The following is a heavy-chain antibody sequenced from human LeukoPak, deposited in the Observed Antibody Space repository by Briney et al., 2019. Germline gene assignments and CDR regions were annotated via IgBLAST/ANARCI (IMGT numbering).Heavy chain of an antibody. V-gene: IGHV4-34*01. D-gene: IGHD1-14*01. CDR2: INHSGST. CDR1: GGPFSGYY. CDR3: ARSAVFFVVGSYYYYMDV. Sequence: SETLSLTCAVYGGPFSGYYWSWIRQPPGKGLEWIGEINHSGSTNYNPSLKSRVTISVDTSKNQFSLKLSSVTAADTAVYYCARSAVFFVVGSYYYYMDVWGKGTTVTVSS. J-gene: IGHJ6*03.